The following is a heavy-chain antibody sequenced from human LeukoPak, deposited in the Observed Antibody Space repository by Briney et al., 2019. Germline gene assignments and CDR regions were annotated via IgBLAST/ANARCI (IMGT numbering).Heavy chain of an antibody. D-gene: IGHD1/OR15-1a*01. CDR2: ISSSSSSI. Sequence: GGSLRLSCAASGFTFNSYSMNWVRQAPGKGLEWVASISSSSSSIHYADSVKGRFTISRDNARNSLTLQMNGLRAEDAALYYCARDGKQHLARFYFDCWGQGALVTVSS. J-gene: IGHJ4*02. CDR3: ARDGKQHLARFYFDC. CDR1: GFTFNSYS. V-gene: IGHV3-21*04.